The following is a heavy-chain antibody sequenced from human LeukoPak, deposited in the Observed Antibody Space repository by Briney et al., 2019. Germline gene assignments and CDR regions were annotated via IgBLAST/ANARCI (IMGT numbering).Heavy chain of an antibody. CDR3: AKDSQSSGSSCWLWFLDS. Sequence: GVTLRLSCAASGFTFSSYGLTWVRQAPGKGLEWVSGISGSGGSTYYADSVKGRFTISRDNSKNTLYLQMNTLRVEDTAVYYGAKDSQSSGSSCWLWFLDSWGQGTPVTVSS. J-gene: IGHJ4*02. CDR1: GFTFSSYG. D-gene: IGHD2-15*01. CDR2: ISGSGGST. V-gene: IGHV3-23*01.